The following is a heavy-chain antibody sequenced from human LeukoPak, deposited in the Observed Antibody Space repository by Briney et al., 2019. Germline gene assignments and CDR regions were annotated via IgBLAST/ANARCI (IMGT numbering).Heavy chain of an antibody. CDR3: ARAQSRTHWDGFDI. D-gene: IGHD5-24*01. CDR1: GYSFTSYG. Sequence: GASVKVSCRASGYSFTSYGISWARQAPGRGLEWMGWISTDNGNTNYVQNLQGRVSMIRDTFTSTVYMELRSLRSDDTAVYYCARAQSRTHWDGFDIWGQGTVVTVPS. J-gene: IGHJ3*02. CDR2: ISTDNGNT. V-gene: IGHV1-18*01.